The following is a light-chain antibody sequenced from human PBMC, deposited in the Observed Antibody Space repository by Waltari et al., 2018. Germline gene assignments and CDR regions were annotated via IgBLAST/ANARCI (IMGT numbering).Light chain of an antibody. CDR3: QQYVSLPAT. CDR2: GAS. CDR1: QSVSKN. Sequence: EIVLTQSPGTLSLSPGDTAILSCRASQSVSKNLAWYQQKPGQAPRLLIFGASSRATGIPARFSGSWSGTDLSLTISRVEPEDFAVYYCQQYVSLPATFGQGTKVEIE. J-gene: IGKJ1*01. V-gene: IGKV3-20*01.